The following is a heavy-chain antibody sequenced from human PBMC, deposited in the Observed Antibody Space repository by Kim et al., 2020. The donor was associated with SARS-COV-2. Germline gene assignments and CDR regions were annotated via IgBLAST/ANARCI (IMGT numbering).Heavy chain of an antibody. Sequence: ASVKVSCKASGYTFTSYGISWVRQAPGQGLEWMGWISAYIGNTNYAQKLQGRVTMTTDTSTSTAYMELRSLRSDDTAVDYCARAYGGIAAADTGDYWGQGTLVTVSS. CDR2: ISAYIGNT. CDR1: GYTFTSYG. D-gene: IGHD6-13*01. J-gene: IGHJ4*02. CDR3: ARAYGGIAAADTGDY. V-gene: IGHV1-18*01.